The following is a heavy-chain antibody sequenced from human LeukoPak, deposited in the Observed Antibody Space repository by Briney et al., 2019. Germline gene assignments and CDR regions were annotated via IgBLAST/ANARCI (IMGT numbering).Heavy chain of an antibody. J-gene: IGHJ4*02. Sequence: GGSLRLSCAASGFTFSSYAMHWVRQAPGKGLEWVAVISYDGSNKYYADSVKGRFTISRDNSKNTLYLQMSSLRAEDTAVYYCVKGISKTYSSSWYVYWGQGTLVTVSS. D-gene: IGHD6-13*01. CDR2: ISYDGSNK. V-gene: IGHV3-30-3*01. CDR1: GFTFSSYA. CDR3: VKGISKTYSSSWYVY.